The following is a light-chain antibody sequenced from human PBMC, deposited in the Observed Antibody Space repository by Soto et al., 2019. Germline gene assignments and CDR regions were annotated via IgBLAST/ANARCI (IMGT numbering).Light chain of an antibody. CDR2: GAS. CDR3: QQYNNWPPLA. Sequence: EIVLTQSPGTLSLSPGDRATLSCRASQSVGSSYLAWYQQKLGQAPRLLIYGASTRATGIPARFSGSGSGTEFTLTISLLQSEDFAVYYCQQYNNWPPLAFGGGTKVEIK. CDR1: QSVGSSY. J-gene: IGKJ4*01. V-gene: IGKV3-15*01.